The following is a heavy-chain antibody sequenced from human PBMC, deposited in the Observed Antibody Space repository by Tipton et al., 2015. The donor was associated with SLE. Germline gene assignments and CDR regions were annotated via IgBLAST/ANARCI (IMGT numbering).Heavy chain of an antibody. D-gene: IGHD2-2*01. J-gene: IGHJ5*02. CDR1: GFTFSSYW. V-gene: IGHV3-7*01. CDR3: ASQVGGWFDT. Sequence: SLRLSCAASGFTFSSYWMSWVRQAPGKGLEWVANINQDGSEKSYVDSVKGRFTISRDNAKKSLYLQMNSLRADDTAVYYCASQVGGWFDTWGQGTLVTVSS. CDR2: INQDGSEK.